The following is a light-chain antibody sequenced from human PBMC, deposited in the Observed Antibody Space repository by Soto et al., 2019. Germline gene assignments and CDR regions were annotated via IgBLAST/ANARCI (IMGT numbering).Light chain of an antibody. V-gene: IGKV1-27*01. Sequence: DTPMTQSPSSLSASVGDRVTITCRASQGIYNYLAWYQQKPGKVPKILIYAASSLVSVVPSRFSGSGSGTDFTLTISSLQPEDVATYYCQKCNSAPFTFGPGTKVDIK. CDR3: QKCNSAPFT. CDR1: QGIYNY. J-gene: IGKJ3*01. CDR2: AAS.